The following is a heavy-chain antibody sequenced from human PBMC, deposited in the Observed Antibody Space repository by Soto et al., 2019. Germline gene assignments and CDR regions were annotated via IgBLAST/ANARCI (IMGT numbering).Heavy chain of an antibody. J-gene: IGHJ4*02. CDR2: IYDSGNT. D-gene: IGHD6-13*01. V-gene: IGHV4-30-2*01. Sequence: SENLSLTCAVSGGSISGTTYSWSWIRQPPGKGLEWIGYIYDSGNTYYNPSLKSQFSISVDRSKNQFSLKLSSVTAADTAVYYCARGQGAAAGHSNFDYWGQGALVTVSS. CDR1: GGSISGTTYS. CDR3: ARGQGAAAGHSNFDY.